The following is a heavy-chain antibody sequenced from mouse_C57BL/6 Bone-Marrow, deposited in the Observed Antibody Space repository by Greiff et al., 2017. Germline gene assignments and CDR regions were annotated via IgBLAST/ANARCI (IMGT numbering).Heavy chain of an antibody. CDR3: AREGIYYDSYDY. Sequence: VQLQQSGAELVRPGASVKLSCTASGFNIKDYYMHWVKQRPEQGLEWIGRIDPEDGDTEYAPKFQGKATMTADTSSNTAYLQLSSLTSEDTAVYYCAREGIYYDSYDYWGQGTTLTVSS. D-gene: IGHD2-4*01. CDR2: IDPEDGDT. V-gene: IGHV14-1*01. J-gene: IGHJ2*01. CDR1: GFNIKDYY.